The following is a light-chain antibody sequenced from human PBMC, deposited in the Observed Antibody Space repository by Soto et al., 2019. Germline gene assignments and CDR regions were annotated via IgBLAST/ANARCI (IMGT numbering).Light chain of an antibody. Sequence: DIQMTQSPSSLSASVGDRVTITCRASQSISSYLNWYQQKPGKAPKLLIYAASSLQSGVPSRFSGSGSGTDFTLTISSLQPEDFATYYWQQSYSTPPTFGQGTKVELK. CDR3: QQSYSTPPT. J-gene: IGKJ1*01. CDR2: AAS. V-gene: IGKV1-39*01. CDR1: QSISSY.